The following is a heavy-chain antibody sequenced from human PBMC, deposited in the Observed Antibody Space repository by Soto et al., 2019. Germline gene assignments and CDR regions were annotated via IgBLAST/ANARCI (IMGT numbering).Heavy chain of an antibody. V-gene: IGHV4-39*01. J-gene: IGHJ4*02. CDR2: IYYSGST. D-gene: IGHD3-10*01. CDR3: ARILLWFGEKTFDY. CDR1: GGSISSRSYY. Sequence: SETLSLTCTVSGGSISSRSYYWGWIRQPPGKGLEWIATIYYSGSTFYNPSLKSRVTISVDTSKNQFSLKLSSVTAADTAVYYCARILLWFGEKTFDYWGQGTLVTVSS.